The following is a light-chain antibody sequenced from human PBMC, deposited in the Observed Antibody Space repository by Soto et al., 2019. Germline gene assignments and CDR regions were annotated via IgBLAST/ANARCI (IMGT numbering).Light chain of an antibody. CDR3: QHDENPTLI. CDR2: DAS. Sequence: IPLTETPSCLFASVGDRGTSTRQATQDIRKYLNWYQQKPGKAPKLLIYDASSLETGVPSRFSGSGSGTDFTLTISSLQPEDFATYCCQHDENPTLIFGEGSRLEIK. V-gene: IGKV1-33*01. J-gene: IGKJ5*01. CDR1: QDIRKY.